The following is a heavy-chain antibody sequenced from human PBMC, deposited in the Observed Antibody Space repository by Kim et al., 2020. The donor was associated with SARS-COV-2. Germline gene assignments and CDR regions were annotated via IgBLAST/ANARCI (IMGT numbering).Heavy chain of an antibody. J-gene: IGHJ4*02. CDR2: INEDGTDK. CDR1: GFDFNSYY. D-gene: IGHD1-1*01. Sequence: GGSLRLSCVASGFDFNSYYMTWVRQAPGKGLEWVANINEDGTDKQFVDSVEGRFTISRDNAKTSLYLRMNSLRVEDTAVYYCARRWTGLDYWGQGTLVTVSS. V-gene: IGHV3-7*01. CDR3: ARRWTGLDY.